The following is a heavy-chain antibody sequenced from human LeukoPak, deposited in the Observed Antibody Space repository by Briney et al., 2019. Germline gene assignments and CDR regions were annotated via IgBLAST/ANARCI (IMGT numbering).Heavy chain of an antibody. CDR2: INHSGST. J-gene: IGHJ3*02. CDR1: GGSFSGYY. D-gene: IGHD3-22*01. V-gene: IGHV4-34*01. Sequence: SETLSLTCAVYGGSFSGYYWSWIRQPPGKGLEWIGKINHSGSTNYNPSLKSRVTISVDTSKNQFSLKLSSVPAADTAVYYCARQSPWAFTMLVVVSPHAFDIWGQGTMVTVSS. CDR3: ARQSPWAFTMLVVVSPHAFDI.